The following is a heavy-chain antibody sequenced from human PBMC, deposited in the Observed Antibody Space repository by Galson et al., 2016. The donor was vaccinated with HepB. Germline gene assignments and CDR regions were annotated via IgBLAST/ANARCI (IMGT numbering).Heavy chain of an antibody. CDR2: ISRGSGTI. Sequence: SLRLSCAASGFTFSSYGMNWIRQAPGKGLEWVSYISRGSGTIYYADSVRGRFTVSRDNARNSLYLQMNSLRDEDTAVYYYAREPVRLDDLLTGPPKNPDYWGQGTLVTVSS. D-gene: IGHD3-9*01. V-gene: IGHV3-48*02. CDR1: GFTFSSYG. J-gene: IGHJ4*02. CDR3: AREPVRLDDLLTGPPKNPDY.